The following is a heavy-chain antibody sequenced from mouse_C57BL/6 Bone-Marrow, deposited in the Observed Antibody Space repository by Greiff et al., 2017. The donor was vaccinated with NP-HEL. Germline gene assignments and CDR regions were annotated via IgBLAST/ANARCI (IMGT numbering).Heavy chain of an antibody. CDR2: IDPSDSET. J-gene: IGHJ4*01. V-gene: IGHV1-52*01. CDR3: ARNYYGSREDYYAMDY. Sequence: QVQLQQPGAELVRPGSSVKLSCKASGYTFTSYWMHWVKQRPIQGLEWIGNIDPSDSETHYNQKFKDKATLTVDKSSSTAYMQLSSLTSEDSAVYYCARNYYGSREDYYAMDYWGQGTSVTVSS. CDR1: GYTFTSYW. D-gene: IGHD1-1*01.